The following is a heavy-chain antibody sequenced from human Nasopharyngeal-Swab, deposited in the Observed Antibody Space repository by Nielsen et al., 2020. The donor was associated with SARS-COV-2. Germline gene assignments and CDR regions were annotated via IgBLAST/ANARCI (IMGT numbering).Heavy chain of an antibody. CDR2: ISWNSGSI. J-gene: IGHJ4*02. Sequence: SLKISCAASGFTFDDYAMHWVRQAPGKGLEWVSGISWNSGSIGYADSVKDRFTISRDNAKNSLYLQMNSLRAEDTALYYCAKIGTGSSGYRYFDYWGQGTLVTVSS. CDR1: GFTFDDYA. CDR3: AKIGTGSSGYRYFDY. D-gene: IGHD3-22*01. V-gene: IGHV3-9*01.